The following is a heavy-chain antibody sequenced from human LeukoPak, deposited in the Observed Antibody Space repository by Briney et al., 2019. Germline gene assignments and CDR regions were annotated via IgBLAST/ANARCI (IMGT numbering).Heavy chain of an antibody. Sequence: GASVKVSCKASGYTFTSYDINWVRQAPGQGLEWMGWISTYNGNTNYAQKLQGRVTMTTDTSTSTAYMELRSLRSDDTAVYYCARVDTAMESLFDYWGQGTLVTVSS. CDR1: GYTFTSYD. V-gene: IGHV1-18*01. D-gene: IGHD5-18*01. CDR2: ISTYNGNT. CDR3: ARVDTAMESLFDY. J-gene: IGHJ4*02.